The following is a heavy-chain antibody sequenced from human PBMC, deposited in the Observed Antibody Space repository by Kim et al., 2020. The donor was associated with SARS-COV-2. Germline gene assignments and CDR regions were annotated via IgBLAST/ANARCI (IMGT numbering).Heavy chain of an antibody. CDR1: GFTFSSYG. CDR3: AREYPKGSFDI. J-gene: IGHJ3*02. CDR2: IWYDGSNK. Sequence: GGSLRLSCAASGFTFSSYGMHWVRQAPGKGLEWVAVIWYDGSNKYYADSVKGRFTISRDNSKNTLYLQMNSLRAEDTAVYYCAREYPKGSFDIWGQGTMVTVSS. V-gene: IGHV3-33*01.